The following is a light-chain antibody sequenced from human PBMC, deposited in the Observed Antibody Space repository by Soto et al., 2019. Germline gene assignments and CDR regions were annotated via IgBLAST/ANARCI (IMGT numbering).Light chain of an antibody. CDR1: QNVRSF. CDR3: QQRSSWPPSIT. V-gene: IGKV3-11*01. CDR2: DAS. Sequence: VMTQSPATLSVSPGERATLSCRASQNVRSFLAWYQQKPGQAPRLLIFDASSRATGIPARFSGSGSGTDFTLTISSLEPEDFAIYYCQQRSSWPPSITFGQGTRLEIK. J-gene: IGKJ5*01.